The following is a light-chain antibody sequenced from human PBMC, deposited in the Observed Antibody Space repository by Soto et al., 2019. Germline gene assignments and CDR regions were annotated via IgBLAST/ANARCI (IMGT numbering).Light chain of an antibody. CDR2: DAS. CDR3: QQYNNWPPLT. V-gene: IGKV3-15*01. J-gene: IGKJ1*01. Sequence: EIVMTQSPATLSVSPGERATLSCRASQSVSSNLAWYQQKPGQAPRLLIYDASTRATGIPARFSGSGSETEFTLTISSLQSEDFAVYYCQQYNNWPPLTFGQGTKVEIK. CDR1: QSVSSN.